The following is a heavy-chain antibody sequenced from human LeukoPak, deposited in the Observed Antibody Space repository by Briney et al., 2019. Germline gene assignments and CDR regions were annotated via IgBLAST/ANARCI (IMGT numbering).Heavy chain of an antibody. CDR2: ISSSSSYT. V-gene: IGHV3-11*06. J-gene: IGHJ3*01. D-gene: IGHD2-2*02. CDR1: AFTFSDYY. CDR3: ARVGDIVVVPAAIGL. Sequence: GRSLRPSCAASAFTFSDYYTRWIRQAPRKGREWVSYISSSSSYTNYADSVKGRFTISRDNAKNSLYLQMNSLRAEDTAVYYCARVGDIVVVPAAIGLWGQGTMVTVSS.